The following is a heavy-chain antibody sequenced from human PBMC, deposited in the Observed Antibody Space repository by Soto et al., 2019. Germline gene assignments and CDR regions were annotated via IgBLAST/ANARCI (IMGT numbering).Heavy chain of an antibody. Sequence: QVQLVQSGAEVKKPGASVKVSRKASVYTFTSYDIHWVRQATGQGLEWMGWMNPNSGNTGYAQKFQGRVTMTRNTSISTAYMELSSLRSDDTAVYSCARELYSTVRFDPWGQGTLVTVSS. D-gene: IGHD6-13*01. J-gene: IGHJ5*02. V-gene: IGHV1-8*01. CDR1: VYTFTSYD. CDR3: ARELYSTVRFDP. CDR2: MNPNSGNT.